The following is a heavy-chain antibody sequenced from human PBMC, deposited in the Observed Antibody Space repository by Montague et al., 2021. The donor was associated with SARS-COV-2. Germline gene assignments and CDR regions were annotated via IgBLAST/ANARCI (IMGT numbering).Heavy chain of an antibody. CDR1: GDSINNYY. Sequence: SETLSLTCTVSGDSINNYYWSWIRQSPGKGLEYIGYIYYSGGANYYPSRGTNSNPSFESRVAISLDTSKNQFSLNLSSVTTADTAVYYCARGSGYSGYALAFWGQGTLVTVS. J-gene: IGHJ4*02. V-gene: IGHV4-59*01. D-gene: IGHD5-12*01. CDR3: ARGSGYSGYALAF. CDR2: IYYSGGA.